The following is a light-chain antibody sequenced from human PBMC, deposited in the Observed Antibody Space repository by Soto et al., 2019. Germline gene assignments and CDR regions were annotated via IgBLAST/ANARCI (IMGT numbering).Light chain of an antibody. Sequence: QPVLTQPPSVSGAPGQRITISCTGSSSNIGAGYDVQWYQQLPGTSPKLLIHGNSNRPSGVPDRFSGSRSGTSASLAITGLQAEDEADYYCQSYDSSLSNWVFGGGTKLTVL. CDR2: GNS. J-gene: IGLJ3*02. V-gene: IGLV1-40*01. CDR3: QSYDSSLSNWV. CDR1: SSNIGAGYD.